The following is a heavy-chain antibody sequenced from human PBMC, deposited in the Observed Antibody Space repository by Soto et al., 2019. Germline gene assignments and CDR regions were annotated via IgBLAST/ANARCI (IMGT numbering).Heavy chain of an antibody. D-gene: IGHD4-17*01. CDR3: ARDFDADSRTVLDY. V-gene: IGHV3-11*01. CDR2: ISGNGRII. J-gene: IGHJ4*02. Sequence: PGGSLRLSCATSGFIFSDYYMHWIRQAPGKGLEWISYISGNGRIIQYADSAKGRFTISRDNAQNSLYLQMNSLRAEDTALYFCARDFDADSRTVLDYSGQGSLVIVSS. CDR1: GFIFSDYY.